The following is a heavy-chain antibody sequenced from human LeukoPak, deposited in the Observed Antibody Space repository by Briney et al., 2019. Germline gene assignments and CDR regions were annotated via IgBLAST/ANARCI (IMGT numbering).Heavy chain of an antibody. CDR1: GGTFSSYA. CDR2: IIPILGIA. D-gene: IGHD3-22*01. J-gene: IGHJ4*02. Sequence: GTSVKVSCKASGGTFSSYAISWVRQAPGQGLEWMGRIIPILGIANYAQKFQGRVTITADKSTSTAYMELSSLRSEDTAVYYCARESYDSSPDYWGQGTLVTVSS. V-gene: IGHV1-69*04. CDR3: ARESYDSSPDY.